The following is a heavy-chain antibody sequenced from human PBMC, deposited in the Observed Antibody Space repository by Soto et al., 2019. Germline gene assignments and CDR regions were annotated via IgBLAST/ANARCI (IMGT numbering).Heavy chain of an antibody. J-gene: IGHJ4*02. CDR2: ISSTTNYI. CDR3: ARESEDLTSNFDY. CDR1: VFTFTRYS. V-gene: IGHV3-21*01. Sequence: GWSLRLSCAASVFTFTRYSMKWVRQAPGKGLEWVSSISSTTNYIYYADSMKGRFTVSRDNAKNSVYLEMNSLSAEDTAVYYCARESEDLTSNFDYWGQGTLVTVS.